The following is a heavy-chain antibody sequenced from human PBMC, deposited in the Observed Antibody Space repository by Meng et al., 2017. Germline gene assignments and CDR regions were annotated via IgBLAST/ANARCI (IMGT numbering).Heavy chain of an antibody. D-gene: IGHD3-10*01. CDR3: AKDCYYVSGSHPIDY. V-gene: IGHV3-23*01. CDR1: GFTFSSYA. CDR2: IDGGGGST. J-gene: IGHJ4*02. Sequence: LSLTCAASGFTFSSYAMSWVRQAPGKGLEWVSGIDGGGGSTWYADSVKGRFTISRDNSKNTLYLQMNSLRAEDTAVYYCAKDCYYVSGSHPIDYWGQGTLVTVSS.